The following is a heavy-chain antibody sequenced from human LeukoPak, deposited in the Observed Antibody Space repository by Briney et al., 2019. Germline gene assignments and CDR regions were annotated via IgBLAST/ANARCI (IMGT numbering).Heavy chain of an antibody. CDR3: ARTYYDSSGYYGLAFDI. CDR2: IYHSGST. CDR1: GYSISSGYY. V-gene: IGHV4-38-2*02. Sequence: SETLSLTCTVSGYSISSGYYWGWVRQPPGKGLEWIGSIYHSGSTYYNPSLKSRVTISVDTSKNQFSLKLSSVTAADTAVYYCARTYYDSSGYYGLAFDIWGQGTMVTVSS. D-gene: IGHD3-22*01. J-gene: IGHJ3*02.